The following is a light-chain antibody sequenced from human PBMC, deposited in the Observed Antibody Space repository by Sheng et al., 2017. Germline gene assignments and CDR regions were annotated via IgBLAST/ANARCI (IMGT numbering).Light chain of an antibody. V-gene: IGLV3-1*01. CDR3: GSYRSPNKYV. Sequence: SYELTQPPSVSVSPGQTASITCSGDKLGDKYACWYQQKPGQSPVLVIYQDSKRPSGIPERFSGSNSGNTATLTISGTQAEDEADYFCGSYRSPNKYVFGSGTRVTVL. CDR1: KLGDKY. CDR2: QDS. J-gene: IGLJ1*01.